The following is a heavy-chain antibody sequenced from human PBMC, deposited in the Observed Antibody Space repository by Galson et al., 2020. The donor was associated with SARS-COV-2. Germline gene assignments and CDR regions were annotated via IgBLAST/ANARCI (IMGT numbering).Heavy chain of an antibody. CDR1: GFAFSNSV. V-gene: IGHV3-23*01. CDR2: ISGSGAGT. D-gene: IGHD2-15*01. CDR3: AKVVSSYCSGGSCSSAMWFDA. J-gene: IGHJ5*02. Sequence: GGSLRLSCAASGFAFSNSVMSCVRQAPGKGLEWVSAISGSGAGTYYADPVKGRFTISRDNSKNTVYLQMKSLRGGDTDAYFCAKVVSSYCSGGSCSSAMWFDAWGQGTLVTVSS.